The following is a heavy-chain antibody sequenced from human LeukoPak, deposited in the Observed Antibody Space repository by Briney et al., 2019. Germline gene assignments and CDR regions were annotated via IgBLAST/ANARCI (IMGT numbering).Heavy chain of an antibody. CDR1: GYTFTSYY. J-gene: IGHJ6*03. CDR3: ARGRGSYYYDSSGYRPLKVSYMDV. D-gene: IGHD3-22*01. CDR2: INPSGGST. Sequence: ASVKVSCTASGYTFTSYYMHWVRQAPGQGLEWMGIINPSGGSTSYAQKFQGRVTMTRDMSTSTVYMELSSLRSEDTAVYYCARGRGSYYYDSSGYRPLKVSYMDVWGKGTTVTVSS. V-gene: IGHV1-46*01.